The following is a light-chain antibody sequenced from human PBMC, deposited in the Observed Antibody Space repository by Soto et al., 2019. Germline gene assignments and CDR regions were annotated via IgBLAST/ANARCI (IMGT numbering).Light chain of an antibody. CDR1: QIVSSSY. Sequence: REKATLSCRASQIVSSSYLAWYQQKPGQAPRLLIYGASSRATGIPDRFSGSGSGADFTLTTTRLEPEGFPQYCCQQYRSSPSTPSGQGTRLEIK. CDR2: GAS. CDR3: QQYRSSPSTP. V-gene: IGKV3-20*01. J-gene: IGKJ5*01.